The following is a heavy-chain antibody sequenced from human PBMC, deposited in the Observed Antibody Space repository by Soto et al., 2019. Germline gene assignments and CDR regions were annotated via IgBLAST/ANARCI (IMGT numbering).Heavy chain of an antibody. CDR2: IYPTGTT. J-gene: IGHJ4*02. Sequence: SETLSLTCAVSGYFISNGYYWYWIRQPPGKGLEWIGSIYPTGTTYYNPSLKSRVTISVDTSKNHFSLKLTSVTAADTAVYYCARDANYGLYYFDHWGQGTLVTVSS. CDR3: ARDANYGLYYFDH. V-gene: IGHV4-38-2*02. CDR1: GYFISNGYY. D-gene: IGHD3-10*01.